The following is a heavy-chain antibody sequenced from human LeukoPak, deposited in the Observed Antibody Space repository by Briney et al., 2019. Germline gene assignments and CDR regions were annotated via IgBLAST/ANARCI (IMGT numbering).Heavy chain of an antibody. J-gene: IGHJ4*02. D-gene: IGHD2-15*01. V-gene: IGHV3-11*06. Sequence: SVKGRFTVSRDNAKNSVFLLMNSLTAEDTAVYYCVRVDCSGASCYLDYWGQGTLVTVSS. CDR3: VRVDCSGASCYLDY.